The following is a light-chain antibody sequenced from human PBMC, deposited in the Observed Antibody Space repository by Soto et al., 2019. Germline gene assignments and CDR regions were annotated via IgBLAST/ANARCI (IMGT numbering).Light chain of an antibody. J-gene: IGKJ5*01. Sequence: FVMPQSPARLVVSRGGGATLSCRATQSVSSNLAWYQQKPGQAPRLLMYGSYHRATGIPARFSGSGSGTDFTLTISSLEPEDFAVYHCQQRTNWPDTLGQGTRMEIK. CDR1: QSVSSN. CDR2: GSY. V-gene: IGKV3-11*01. CDR3: QQRTNWPDT.